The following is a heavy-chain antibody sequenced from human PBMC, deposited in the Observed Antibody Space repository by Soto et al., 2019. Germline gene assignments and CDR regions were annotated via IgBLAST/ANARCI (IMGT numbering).Heavy chain of an antibody. CDR3: ARVTYYDSSGYGPTAGAFDI. V-gene: IGHV1-69*13. J-gene: IGHJ3*02. Sequence: SVKVSCKASGGTFSSYAISWVRQAPGQGLEWMGGIIPIFGTANYAQKFQGRVTITADESTSTAYMELSSLRSEDTAVYYCARVTYYDSSGYGPTAGAFDIWGQGTMVTVSS. D-gene: IGHD3-22*01. CDR2: IIPIFGTA. CDR1: GGTFSSYA.